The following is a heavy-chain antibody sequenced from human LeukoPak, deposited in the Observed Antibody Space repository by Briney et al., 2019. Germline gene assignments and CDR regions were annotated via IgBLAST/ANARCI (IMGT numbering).Heavy chain of an antibody. D-gene: IGHD5-12*01. J-gene: IGHJ3*02. CDR3: ARDASPLVATMDDAFDI. Sequence: SQTLSLTCAISGDSVSSNSAAWNWIRQSPSRGLEWLGRTYYRSKWYNDYAVSVKSRITINPDTSKNQFSLQLNSVTPEDTAVYYCARDASPLVATMDDAFDIWGQGTMVTVSS. V-gene: IGHV6-1*01. CDR2: TYYRSKWYN. CDR1: GDSVSSNSAA.